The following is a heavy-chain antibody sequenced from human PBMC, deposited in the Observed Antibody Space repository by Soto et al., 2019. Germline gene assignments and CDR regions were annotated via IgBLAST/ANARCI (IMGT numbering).Heavy chain of an antibody. CDR3: ACNRMVYAISDYYYGMDV. Sequence: ASVKVSCKASGYTFTSYAIHWVRQAPGQRLEWMGWINAGNGNTKYSQKFQGRVTITRDTSASTAYMELSSLRSEDTAVYYCACNRMVYAISDYYYGMDVWGQGTTVTVSS. CDR2: INAGNGNT. V-gene: IGHV1-3*01. J-gene: IGHJ6*02. CDR1: GYTFTSYA. D-gene: IGHD2-8*01.